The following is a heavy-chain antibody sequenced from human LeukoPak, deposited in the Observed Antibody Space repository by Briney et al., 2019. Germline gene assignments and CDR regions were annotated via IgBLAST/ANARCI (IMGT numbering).Heavy chain of an antibody. J-gene: IGHJ4*02. CDR1: GGSISSSSYY. Sequence: PSETLSLTCTVSGGSISSSSYYWGWIRQPPGKGLEWIGSIYYSGSTYYNPSLKSRVTISVDTSKNQFSLKLSSVTAADTAVYYCARHNRVGGDYWGQGTLVTVSS. CDR3: ARHNRVGGDY. V-gene: IGHV4-39*01. CDR2: IYYSGST. D-gene: IGHD1-14*01.